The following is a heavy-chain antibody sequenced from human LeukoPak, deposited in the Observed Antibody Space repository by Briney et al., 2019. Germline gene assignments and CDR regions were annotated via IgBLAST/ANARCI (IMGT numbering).Heavy chain of an antibody. J-gene: IGHJ5*02. D-gene: IGHD1-26*01. V-gene: IGHV3-33*06. CDR3: AKDKGATVNWFDP. CDR2: IWYDGSNK. CDR1: GFTFSSYG. Sequence: GGSXRLSCAASGFTFSSYGMHWVRQAPGKGLEWVAVIWYDGSNKYYADCVKGRFTISRDNCKNKVYMKMNRLRAEDTAVYYCAKDKGATVNWFDPWGQGTLVTVSS.